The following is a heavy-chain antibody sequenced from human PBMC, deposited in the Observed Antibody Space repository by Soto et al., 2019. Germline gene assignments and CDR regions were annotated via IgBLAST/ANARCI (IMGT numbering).Heavy chain of an antibody. CDR2: ISSNGGRT. V-gene: IGHV3-64D*06. CDR1: GFPFSSCG. Sequence: GGTLRLSCSASGFPFSSCGMHWVRQAPRKGLEYVSAISSNGGRTYYADSVQGRFTISRDDSKNTLYLQMSSLRAEDTAVFYCVKSSHYCYYYEGSLYISIDCCGEGTMVTVYS. J-gene: IGHJ4*02. D-gene: IGHD3-22*01. CDR3: VKSSHYCYYYEGSLYISIDC.